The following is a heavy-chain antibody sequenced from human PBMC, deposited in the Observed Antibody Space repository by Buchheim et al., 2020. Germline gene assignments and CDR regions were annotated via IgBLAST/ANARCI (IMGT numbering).Heavy chain of an antibody. CDR2: IYHSGST. CDR3: ARASSFGDYVPLRYFDY. D-gene: IGHD4-17*01. CDR1: GGSISSGGYS. J-gene: IGHJ4*02. Sequence: QLQLQESGSGLVKPSQTLSLTCAVSGGSISSGGYSWSWIRQPPGKGLEWIGYIYHSGSTYYNTSLQRRVTISVDRSKNQFSLKLRSVTAADTAVYYCARASSFGDYVPLRYFDYWGQGTL. V-gene: IGHV4-30-2*01.